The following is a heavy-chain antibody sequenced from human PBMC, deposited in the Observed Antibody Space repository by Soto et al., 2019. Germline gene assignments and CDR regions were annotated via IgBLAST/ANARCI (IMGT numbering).Heavy chain of an antibody. CDR3: ASCYCSGGSCYPYENWFDP. J-gene: IGHJ5*02. CDR1: GGSVSSGSYY. CDR2: IYYSGST. Sequence: SETLSLTCTVSGGSVSSGSYYWSWIRQPPGKGLEWIGYIYYSGSTNYNPSLKSRVTISVDTSKNQFSLKLSSVTAADTAVYYCASCYCSGGSCYPYENWFDPWGQGTLVTVSS. V-gene: IGHV4-61*01. D-gene: IGHD2-15*01.